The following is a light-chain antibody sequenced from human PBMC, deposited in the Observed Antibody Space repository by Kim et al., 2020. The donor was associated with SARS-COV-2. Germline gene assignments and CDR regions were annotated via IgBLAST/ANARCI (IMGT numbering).Light chain of an antibody. Sequence: QSALTQPASVSGSPGQSITISCTGSSSDIGGYNYVSWYQQHPGKVPKLMIYDVSNRPSGVSNRFSGSKSGSTASLTISGLQAEDEADYYCSSFTRGATLVFGGGTKLTVL. CDR1: SSDIGGYNY. J-gene: IGLJ3*02. CDR2: DVS. V-gene: IGLV2-14*03. CDR3: SSFTRGATLV.